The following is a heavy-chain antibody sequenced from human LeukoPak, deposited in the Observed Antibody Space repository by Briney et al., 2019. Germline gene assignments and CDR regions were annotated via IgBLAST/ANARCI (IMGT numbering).Heavy chain of an antibody. CDR1: GGSISSSSYY. CDR3: TRLGPAPGTSFDY. Sequence: SETLSLTCTVSGGSISSSSYYWGWIRQPPGKGLEWIGSIYYSGSTYYNPSLKSRVTISVDTSKNQFSLKLSSVTAADTAVYYCTRLGPAPGTSFDYWGQGTLVTVSS. V-gene: IGHV4-39*07. J-gene: IGHJ4*02. CDR2: IYYSGST. D-gene: IGHD6-13*01.